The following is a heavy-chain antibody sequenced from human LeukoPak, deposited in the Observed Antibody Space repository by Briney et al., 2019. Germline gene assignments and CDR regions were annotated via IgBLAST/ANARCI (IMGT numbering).Heavy chain of an antibody. D-gene: IGHD6-13*01. CDR3: ARDVVLAAGKDNRFDP. CDR1: GYTFTSYD. J-gene: IGHJ5*02. CDR2: IIPIFGTA. V-gene: IGHV1-69*05. Sequence: GASVKVSCKASGYTFTSYDINWVRQATGQGLEWMGGIIPIFGTANYAQKFQGRVTITTDESTSTAYMELSSLRSEDTAVYYCARDVVLAAGKDNRFDPWGQGTLVTVSS.